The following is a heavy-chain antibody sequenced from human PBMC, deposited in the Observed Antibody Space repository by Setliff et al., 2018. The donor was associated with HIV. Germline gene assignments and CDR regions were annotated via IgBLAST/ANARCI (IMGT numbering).Heavy chain of an antibody. J-gene: IGHJ6*01. D-gene: IGHD2-2*01. CDR1: GSFINSDY. Sequence: PSETLSLTCTVSGSFINSDYWGWIRQPPGKGLEWIGSIYHSATTNYNPSLKSRVTISVDTSKNQFSLTLNSVTAADTAVYYCARGPSGRAPAPARAPHYYGLDLWGPGTTVTVSS. CDR3: ARGPSGRAPAPARAPHYYGLDL. V-gene: IGHV4-38-2*02. CDR2: IYHSATT.